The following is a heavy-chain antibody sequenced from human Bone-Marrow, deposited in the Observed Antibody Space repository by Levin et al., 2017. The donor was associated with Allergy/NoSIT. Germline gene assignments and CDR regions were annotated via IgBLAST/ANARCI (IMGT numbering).Heavy chain of an antibody. CDR2: ISANAGNT. CDR1: GFSFRDYT. CDR3: ARDLHDSTGYYYDS. Sequence: GGSLRLSCAASGFSFRDYTMSWLRQAPGKGLEWISAISANAGNTYYAKTVQARFTISRDNSKNTLYLQMNSLGAEDTAVYFCARDLHDSTGYYYDSWGQGTLVTVSS. J-gene: IGHJ4*02. D-gene: IGHD3-22*01. V-gene: IGHV3-23*01.